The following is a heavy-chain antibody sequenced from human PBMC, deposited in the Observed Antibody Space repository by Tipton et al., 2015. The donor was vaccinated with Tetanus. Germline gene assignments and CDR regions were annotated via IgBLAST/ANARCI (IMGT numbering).Heavy chain of an antibody. CDR1: GFTFDDYT. D-gene: IGHD6-13*01. V-gene: IGHV3-43*01. CDR3: ARDTVRQQVGGAQWYYLGMDV. Sequence: SLRLSCAASGFTFDDYTMHWVRQAPGKGLEWVSLIKWNGGGTHYADSVKGRFTVSRDNSKNSLYLQMNSLRTEDTALYYCARDTVRQQVGGAQWYYLGMDVWGQGTTVTVSS. CDR2: IKWNGGGT. J-gene: IGHJ6*02.